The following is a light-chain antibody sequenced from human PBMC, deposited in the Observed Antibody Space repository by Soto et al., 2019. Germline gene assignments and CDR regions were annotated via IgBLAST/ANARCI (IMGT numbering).Light chain of an antibody. CDR2: DAS. J-gene: IGKJ1*01. CDR3: QQRSNSWT. V-gene: IGKV3-11*01. CDR1: QSVSSY. Sequence: EIVLTQSPATLSLSPGEGATLSCRASQSVSSYLAWYQQKPGQAPRLLIYDASSRATGIPARFSGSGSGTDFPLTISSLEPEDFAVYYCQQRSNSWTFGQGTKVEIK.